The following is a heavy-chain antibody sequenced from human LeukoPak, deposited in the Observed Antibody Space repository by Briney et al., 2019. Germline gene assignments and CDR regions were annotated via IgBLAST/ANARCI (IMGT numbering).Heavy chain of an antibody. D-gene: IGHD6-19*01. Sequence: GESLKISCKGSGYSFTDYWIGWVRQMPGKGLEWMGIVYPGDSNTKYSPSFQGQVTISVDSSSTTAYLQWSSLKASDTAMYYCARPLDRRYSSGYYGAYWGQGTLVTVST. CDR2: VYPGDSNT. V-gene: IGHV5-51*01. CDR3: ARPLDRRYSSGYYGAY. CDR1: GYSFTDYW. J-gene: IGHJ4*02.